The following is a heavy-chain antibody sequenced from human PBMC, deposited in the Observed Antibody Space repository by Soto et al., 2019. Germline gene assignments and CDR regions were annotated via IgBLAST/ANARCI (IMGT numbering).Heavy chain of an antibody. V-gene: IGHV4-30-4*01. CDR1: GGSISSGDYY. CDR3: VREGGYWNFFDY. D-gene: IGHD6-13*01. Sequence: SETLSLTCTVSGGSISSGDYYWSWIRQPPGKGLEWIGYIYYSGSTYSNPSLKCRVTISVDTSKNQFSLRLSSVTAADTAVYYCVREGGYWNFFDYWGQGTLVTVSS. CDR2: IYYSGST. J-gene: IGHJ4*02.